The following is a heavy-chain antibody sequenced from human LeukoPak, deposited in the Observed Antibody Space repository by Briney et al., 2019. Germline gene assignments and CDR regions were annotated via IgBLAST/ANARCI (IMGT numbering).Heavy chain of an antibody. CDR3: ARLPGCSGADCFRAFDI. V-gene: IGHV4-30-2*01. D-gene: IGHD2-21*02. CDR2: INHSGST. CDR1: GGSISSGGYY. Sequence: SQTLSLTCAVSGGSISSGGYYWSWIRQPPGKGLEWIGEINHSGSTNYNPSLKSRVTISVDTSKNHFSLSLTSVTAADTAVYYCARLPGCSGADCFRAFDIWGHGTMVTVSS. J-gene: IGHJ3*02.